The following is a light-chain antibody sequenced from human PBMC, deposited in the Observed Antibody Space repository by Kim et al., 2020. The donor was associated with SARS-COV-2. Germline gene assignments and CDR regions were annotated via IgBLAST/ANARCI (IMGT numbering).Light chain of an antibody. CDR2: DTN. CDR3: LLAYNGAPVV. Sequence: GRTVSLPCGSSTGAVTNCHYPYGIQQQAGRAPRTLIYDTNDTHSWTPARFSGSLLGGKAALTLSGAQTEDEGDYYCLLAYNGAPVVFGGGTQLTVL. V-gene: IGLV7-46*01. J-gene: IGLJ2*01. CDR1: TGAVTNCHY.